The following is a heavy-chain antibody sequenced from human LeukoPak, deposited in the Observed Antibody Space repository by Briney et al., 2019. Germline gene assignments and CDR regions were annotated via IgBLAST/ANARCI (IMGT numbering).Heavy chain of an antibody. CDR1: AFTSSSYA. D-gene: IGHD2-2*01. CDR2: ISGSGGST. V-gene: IGHV3-23*01. Sequence: GGSLRLSSAASAFTSSSYAMSWVRHAPENGLEWVSAISGSGGSTYYADSVKGRFTISRDNSKNTLYLQMNSLRAEDTAVYYCAKDLFVVVPAAADYWGQGTLVTVSS. CDR3: AKDLFVVVPAAADY. J-gene: IGHJ4*02.